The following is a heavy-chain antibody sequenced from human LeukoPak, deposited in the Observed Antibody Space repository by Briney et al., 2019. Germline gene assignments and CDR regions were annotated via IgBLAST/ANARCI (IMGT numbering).Heavy chain of an antibody. CDR1: GFTFSSYA. D-gene: IGHD3-10*01. Sequence: GGSLRLSCGASGFTFSSYAMSWVRQAPGKGLEWVSAISGSGGGTYYADSVKGRFTISRDNSKNTLNLQMDSLRAEDTAVYYCARDLEKGSGSSHFDYWGQGTLVTVSS. J-gene: IGHJ4*02. CDR2: ISGSGGGT. V-gene: IGHV3-23*01. CDR3: ARDLEKGSGSSHFDY.